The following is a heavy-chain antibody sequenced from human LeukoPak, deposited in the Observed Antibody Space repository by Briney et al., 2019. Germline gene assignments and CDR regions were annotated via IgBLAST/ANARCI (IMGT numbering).Heavy chain of an antibody. V-gene: IGHV3-7*01. J-gene: IGHJ4*02. CDR3: ARVSSLAVAGFFDY. Sequence: GSLRLSCAASGFTFSSYGMHWVRQAPGKGLEWVANIKQDGSEKYYVDSVKGRFTISRDNAKNSLYLQMNSLRADDTAVYYCARVSSLAVAGFFDYWGQGILVTVSS. D-gene: IGHD6-19*01. CDR1: GFTFSSYG. CDR2: IKQDGSEK.